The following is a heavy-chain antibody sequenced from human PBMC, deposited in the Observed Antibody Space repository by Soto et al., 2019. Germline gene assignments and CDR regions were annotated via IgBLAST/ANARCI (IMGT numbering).Heavy chain of an antibody. J-gene: IGHJ6*02. V-gene: IGHV1-2*04. CDR3: ARGYYDFWSGYYSGRYYYGMDV. Sequence: GASVKVSCKASGYTFTGYYMHWVRQAPGQGLEWMGWINPNSGGTNYAQKFQGWVTMTRDTSISTAYMELSRLRSDDTAVYYCARGYYDFWSGYYSGRYYYGMDVWGQGTTVTVSS. D-gene: IGHD3-3*01. CDR1: GYTFTGYY. CDR2: INPNSGGT.